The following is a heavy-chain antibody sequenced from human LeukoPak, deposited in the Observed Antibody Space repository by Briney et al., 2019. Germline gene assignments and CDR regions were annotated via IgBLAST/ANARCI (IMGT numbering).Heavy chain of an antibody. CDR3: ASPNFNSNYVTY. V-gene: IGHV4-34*01. J-gene: IGHJ4*02. CDR2: INHSGST. Sequence: SETLSLTCAVYGGSFSGYYWSWIRQPPGKGLEWIGEINHSGSTNYNPSLKSRVTISVDTSKNQFSLKLSSVTAADTAVYYCASPNFNSNYVTYWGQGTLVTVSS. CDR1: GGSFSGYY. D-gene: IGHD4-11*01.